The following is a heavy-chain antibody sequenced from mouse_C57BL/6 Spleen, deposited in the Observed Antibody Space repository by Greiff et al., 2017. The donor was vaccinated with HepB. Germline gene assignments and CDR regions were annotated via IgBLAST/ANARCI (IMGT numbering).Heavy chain of an antibody. CDR1: GFTFSDYG. V-gene: IGHV5-17*01. CDR2: ISSGSSTI. CDR3: ASYGSSYGYFDY. Sequence: EVQLVESGGGLVKPGGSLKLSCAASGFTFSDYGMHWVRQAPEKGLEWVAYISSGSSTIYYADTVKGRFTISRDNAKNTLFLQMTSLRSEDTAMYYCASYGSSYGYFDYWGQGTTRTVSS. D-gene: IGHD1-1*01. J-gene: IGHJ2*01.